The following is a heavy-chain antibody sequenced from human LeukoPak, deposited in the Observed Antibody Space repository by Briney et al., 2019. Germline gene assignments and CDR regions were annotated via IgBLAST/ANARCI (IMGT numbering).Heavy chain of an antibody. CDR1: GLTFDEYG. Sequence: GGSLRLSCTASGLTFDEYGMGWVRQVPGKGLEWISGINGNGGSPGYADSVKGRFTISRDNAKNSLYLQMNSLRAEDTAVYYCARWSGRYAYWGQGTLVTVSS. CDR3: ARWSGRYAY. CDR2: INGNGGSP. V-gene: IGHV3-20*04. D-gene: IGHD1-26*01. J-gene: IGHJ4*02.